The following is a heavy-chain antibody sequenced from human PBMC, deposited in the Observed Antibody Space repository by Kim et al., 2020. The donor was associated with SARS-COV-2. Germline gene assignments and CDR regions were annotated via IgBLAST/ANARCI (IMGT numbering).Heavy chain of an antibody. CDR1: GASITSYY. J-gene: IGHJ1*01. CDR3: ASYSGSFYFQH. Sequence: SETLSLTCTVSGASITSYYWTWIRQPLGKGLELIGYIYYSGSTNYNPSLNSRVTLSVDTSKNQFSLKLSSVTAADTAVYYCASYSGSFYFQHWGLGTLITVSS. CDR2: IYYSGST. V-gene: IGHV4-59*13. D-gene: IGHD1-26*01.